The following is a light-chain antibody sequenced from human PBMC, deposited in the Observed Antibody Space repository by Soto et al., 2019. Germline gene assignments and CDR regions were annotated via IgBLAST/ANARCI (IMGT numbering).Light chain of an antibody. CDR3: SSYAGSNSYV. J-gene: IGLJ1*01. CDR1: SSDVGGYNY. CDR2: EVT. V-gene: IGLV2-8*01. Sequence: QSALTQPPSASGSPGQSVTISCTGTSSDVGGYNYVSWYQQHPGNAPKLMIYEVTKRPSGVPDRFSGSKSGNTASLTVSGLQAEDEADYYRSSYAGSNSYVFGTGTKLTVL.